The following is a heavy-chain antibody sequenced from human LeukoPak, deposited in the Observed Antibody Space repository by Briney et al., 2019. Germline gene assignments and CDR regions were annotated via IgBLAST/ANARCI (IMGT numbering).Heavy chain of an antibody. D-gene: IGHD6-6*01. CDR3: ASEQFGGDYYYYMDV. J-gene: IGHJ6*03. V-gene: IGHV3-30*04. CDR1: GFTFSSYA. CDR2: ISYDGSNK. Sequence: PGGSLRLSCAASGFTFSSYAMHWVRQAPGKGLEWVAVISYDGSNKYYADSVKGRFTISRDNSKNTLYLQMNSLRAEDMAVYYCASEQFGGDYYYYMDVWGKGTTVTVSS.